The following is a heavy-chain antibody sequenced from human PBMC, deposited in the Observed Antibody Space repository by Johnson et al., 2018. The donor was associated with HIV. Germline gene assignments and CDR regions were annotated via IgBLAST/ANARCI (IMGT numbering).Heavy chain of an antibody. V-gene: IGHV3-30-3*01. J-gene: IGHJ3*02. Sequence: QVKLVESGGGVVQPGRSLRLSCAASGFTFSNYAMHWVRQTPGKGLEWVAVISYDGSNKYYADSVKGRFTISRDNAKNSLYLQMNSLRAEDTALYYCARDITSSNYAFDIWGQGTMVTVSS. CDR1: GFTFSNYA. CDR3: ARDITSSNYAFDI. CDR2: ISYDGSNK. D-gene: IGHD6-13*01.